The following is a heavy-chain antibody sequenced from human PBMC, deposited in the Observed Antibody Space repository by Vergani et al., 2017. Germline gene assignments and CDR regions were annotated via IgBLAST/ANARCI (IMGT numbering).Heavy chain of an antibody. J-gene: IGHJ4*02. D-gene: IGHD5-18*01. CDR2: ISAYNANT. CDR1: GHTFTKFG. CDR3: ARGGGQTALYL. Sequence: QVQLVQSGAEVKKPGASVKVSCKASGHTFTKFGITWVRQAPGQGLQWMGWISAYNANTNFTQKLQRRVFMTTDTSTRTAYMELRSLRSDDTAVYYCARGGGQTALYLWGQGTLGTGSS. V-gene: IGHV1-18*01.